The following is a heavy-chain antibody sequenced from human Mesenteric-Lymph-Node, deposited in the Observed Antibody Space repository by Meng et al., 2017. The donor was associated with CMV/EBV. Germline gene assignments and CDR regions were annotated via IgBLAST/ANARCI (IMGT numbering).Heavy chain of an antibody. CDR1: GGSISSYY. CDR3: ARLGCSSTSCYSRFDP. J-gene: IGHJ5*02. D-gene: IGHD2-2*02. Sequence: SETLSLTCTVSGGSISSYYWSWIRQPPGKGLEWIGEINHSGSTNYNPSLKSRVTISVDTSKNQFSLKLSSVTAADTAVYYCARLGCSSTSCYSRFDPWGQGTLVTVSS. V-gene: IGHV4-59*12. CDR2: INHSGST.